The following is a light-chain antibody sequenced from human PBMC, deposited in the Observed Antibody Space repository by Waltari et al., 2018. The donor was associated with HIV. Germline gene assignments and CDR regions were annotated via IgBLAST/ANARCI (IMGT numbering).Light chain of an antibody. V-gene: IGLV3-1*01. CDR3: QTWDRITVV. CDR1: TLGDRY. Sequence: SFALTQPPSVSVSPGQTASITCSGDTLGDRYVSWYQQKPGQSPVLVIYQHFKRPSGIPERFSGSNSGNTATLTISGTQALDEADYYCQTWDRITVVFGGGTKLTVL. J-gene: IGLJ2*01. CDR2: QHF.